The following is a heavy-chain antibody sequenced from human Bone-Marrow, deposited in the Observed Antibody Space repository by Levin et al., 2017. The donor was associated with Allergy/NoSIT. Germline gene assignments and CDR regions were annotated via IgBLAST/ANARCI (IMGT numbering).Heavy chain of an antibody. D-gene: IGHD5-18*01. CDR3: TTEGYGYGYQTIYL. Sequence: MAGGSLRLSCAASGFTLSNAWMSWVRQAPGKGLEWVGRIKSKTDGGTTGYAAPVKGRFTISRDDSSDMLYLQMNSLETEDTAVYYCTTEGYGYGYQTIYLWGRGTMVTVSS. V-gene: IGHV3-15*01. CDR1: GFTLSNAW. CDR2: IKSKTDGGTT. J-gene: IGHJ3*01.